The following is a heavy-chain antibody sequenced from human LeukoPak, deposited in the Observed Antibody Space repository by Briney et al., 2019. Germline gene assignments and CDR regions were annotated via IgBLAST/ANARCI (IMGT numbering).Heavy chain of an antibody. V-gene: IGHV4-59*01. D-gene: IGHD2-8*01. CDR3: ARASNGFGAFDI. CDR2: IYYSGST. CDR1: GGSMRSYY. Sequence: PSETLSLTCTVSGGSMRSYYWVWIRQPPGKGLEWIGYIYYSGSTDYNPSLKSRVTISVDTSKNQFSLKMSSVTAADTAVYYCARASNGFGAFDIWGPGTMVTVSS. J-gene: IGHJ3*02.